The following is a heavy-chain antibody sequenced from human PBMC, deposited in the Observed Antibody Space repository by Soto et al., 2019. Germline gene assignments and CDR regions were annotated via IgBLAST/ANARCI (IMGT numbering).Heavy chain of an antibody. CDR1: GYSFTSYW. CDR3: ARGYRAHRYYYGMDV. Sequence: PGESLKTSCKGSGYSFTSYWISWVRQMPGKGLEWMGRIDPSDSYTNYSPSFQGHVTISADKSISTAYLQWSSLKASDTAMYHCARGYRAHRYYYGMDVWGQGTTVTVSS. CDR2: IDPSDSYT. D-gene: IGHD1-26*01. V-gene: IGHV5-10-1*01. J-gene: IGHJ6*02.